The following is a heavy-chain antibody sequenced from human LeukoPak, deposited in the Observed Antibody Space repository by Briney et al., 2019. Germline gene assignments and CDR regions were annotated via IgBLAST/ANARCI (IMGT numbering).Heavy chain of an antibody. J-gene: IGHJ3*02. D-gene: IGHD3-22*01. Sequence: ASVKVSCKASGYTFTGYYIHWVRHAPGQGLGWMGWINPNSGGTNYAQKFQGRVTMTRDTSISTAYMALSRLRSDDTAVYYCARDWRYDSSGTNAFDIWGQGTMVTVSS. CDR1: GYTFTGYY. CDR2: INPNSGGT. CDR3: ARDWRYDSSGTNAFDI. V-gene: IGHV1-2*02.